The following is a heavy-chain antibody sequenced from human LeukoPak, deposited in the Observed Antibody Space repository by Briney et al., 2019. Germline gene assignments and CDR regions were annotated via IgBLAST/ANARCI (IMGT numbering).Heavy chain of an antibody. CDR1: GFTVSSNY. Sequence: GGSLRLSCAASGFTVSSNYMSWVRQAPGKGLEWVSVIYSGGSTYYADSVKGRFTISRDNSKNTLYLQMNSLRAEDTAVYYCAKDLDIVVVPAASPQDIWGQGTMVTVSS. CDR2: IYSGGST. CDR3: AKDLDIVVVPAASPQDI. V-gene: IGHV3-66*02. D-gene: IGHD2-2*01. J-gene: IGHJ3*02.